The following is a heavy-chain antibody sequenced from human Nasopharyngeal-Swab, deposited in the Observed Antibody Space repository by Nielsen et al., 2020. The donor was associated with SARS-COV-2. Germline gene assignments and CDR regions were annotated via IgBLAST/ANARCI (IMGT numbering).Heavy chain of an antibody. V-gene: IGHV3-48*01. J-gene: IGHJ3*02. D-gene: IGHD1-7*01. CDR2: ISSSSSTI. Sequence: WIRQPPGKGLEWVSYISSSSSTIYYADSVKGRFTISRDNAKNSLYLQMNSLGAEDTAVYYCARDIITGTIVGAFDIWGQGTMVTVSS. CDR3: ARDIITGTIVGAFDI.